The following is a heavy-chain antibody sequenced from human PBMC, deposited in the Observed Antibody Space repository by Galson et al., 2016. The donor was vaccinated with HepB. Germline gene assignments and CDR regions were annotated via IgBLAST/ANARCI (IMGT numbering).Heavy chain of an antibody. Sequence: SGYTFTNYAMHWVRQAPGERLEWMGWMNTANGNTMYSENLQGRVTITWDTAATTAYMDLSSLRSEDTAVYYCARDFHGMDVWGQGTTVTVSS. V-gene: IGHV1-3*04. J-gene: IGHJ6*02. CDR3: ARDFHGMDV. CDR1: GYTFTNYA. CDR2: MNTANGNT.